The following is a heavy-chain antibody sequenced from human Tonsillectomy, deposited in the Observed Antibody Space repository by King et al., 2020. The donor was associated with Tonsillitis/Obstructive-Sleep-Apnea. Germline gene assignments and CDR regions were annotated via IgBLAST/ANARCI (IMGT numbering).Heavy chain of an antibody. V-gene: IGHV3-23*04. D-gene: IGHD2-8*02. CDR3: ARVVYETNAHKFDY. Sequence: VQLVESGGDLVQPGGSLRLSCAASAFTFNKYAMTWVRQAPGKGLEWVSCISDSGVYTYYADSVKGRFTISRVNDWNTLSLQMNSLRADDTAVYYCARVVYETNAHKFDYWGQGTLVTVSS. CDR1: AFTFNKYA. J-gene: IGHJ4*02. CDR2: ISDSGVYT.